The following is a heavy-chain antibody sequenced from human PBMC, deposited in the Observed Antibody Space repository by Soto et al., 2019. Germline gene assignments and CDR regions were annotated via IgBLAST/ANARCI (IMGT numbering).Heavy chain of an antibody. J-gene: IGHJ5*02. CDR2: ISWNSGSI. D-gene: IGHD3-10*01. V-gene: IGHV3-9*01. Sequence: GGSLRLSCAASGFTFDDYAMHWVRQAPGKGLEWVSGISWNSGSIGYADSVKGRFTISRDNAKNSLYLQMNSLRVEDTALYYCAKARTPYNYGSGSYDWFDPWGQGTLVTVSS. CDR3: AKARTPYNYGSGSYDWFDP. CDR1: GFTFDDYA.